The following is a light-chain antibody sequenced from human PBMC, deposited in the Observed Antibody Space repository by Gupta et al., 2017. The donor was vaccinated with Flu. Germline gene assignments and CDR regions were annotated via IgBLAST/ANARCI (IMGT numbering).Light chain of an antibody. J-gene: IGLJ1*01. V-gene: IGLV2-14*01. CDR2: GVI. Sequence: SSDVGGHNYVSWYQQHPGKAPKLIIYGVINRPSGVANRFSGSKSGNTASLTISGLQAEDEADYYCSSYTSSTTQVFGTGTQVIVL. CDR3: SSYTSSTTQV. CDR1: SSDVGGHNY.